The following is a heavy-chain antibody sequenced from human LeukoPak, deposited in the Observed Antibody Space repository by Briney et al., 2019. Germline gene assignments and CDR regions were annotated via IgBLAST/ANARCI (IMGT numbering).Heavy chain of an antibody. V-gene: IGHV3-30*02. CDR1: GFTFSSYG. J-gene: IGHJ3*02. CDR3: AKDPYYYDSSGYRSNAFDI. Sequence: PGGSLRLSCAASGFTFSSYGMHWVRQAPGKGLEWVAFIRYDGSNKYYADSVKGRFTISRDNSKNTLYLQMNSLRAEDTAVYYCAKDPYYYDSSGYRSNAFDIWGQGTMVTVSS. CDR2: IRYDGSNK. D-gene: IGHD3-22*01.